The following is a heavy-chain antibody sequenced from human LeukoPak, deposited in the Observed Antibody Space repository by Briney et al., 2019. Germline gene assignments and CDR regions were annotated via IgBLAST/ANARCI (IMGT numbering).Heavy chain of an antibody. J-gene: IGHJ6*03. CDR3: ERDGPGEQQLGLVGNYYYYMDV. CDR1: GGSISSYY. Sequence: SETLSLTCTVSGGSISSYYWSWIRQPAGKGLEWIGRIYTSGSTNYNPSLKSRVTMSVDTPKNQFSLKLSSVTAADTAVYYCERDGPGEQQLGLVGNYYYYMDVWGKGTTVTVSS. D-gene: IGHD6-13*01. V-gene: IGHV4-4*07. CDR2: IYTSGST.